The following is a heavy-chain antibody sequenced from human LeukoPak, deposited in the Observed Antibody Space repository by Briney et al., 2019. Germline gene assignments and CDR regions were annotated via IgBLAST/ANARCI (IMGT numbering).Heavy chain of an antibody. CDR1: GYTFTGYS. CDR3: ARGARIAVAVSAY. J-gene: IGHJ4*02. Sequence: ASVKVSCKASGYTFTGYSMHWVRQAPGQGLEWMGWINPNSGGTNYAQKFQGRVTMTRDTSISTAYMELSSLRSEDTAVYYCARGARIAVAVSAYWGQGTLVTVSS. D-gene: IGHD6-19*01. V-gene: IGHV1-2*02. CDR2: INPNSGGT.